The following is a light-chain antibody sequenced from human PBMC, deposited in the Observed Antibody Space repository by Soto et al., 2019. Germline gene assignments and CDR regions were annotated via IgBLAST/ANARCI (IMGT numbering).Light chain of an antibody. CDR3: QQYNNWPPWT. Sequence: EIVMTQSPAATSVSPGERATLSCKASQSVSNNLAWYQQKPGQAPRLLIYDASTRATGIPARFSGSGSGTDFTLTISSLQSEDFAVYYCQQYNNWPPWTFGQGTKVETK. CDR1: QSVSNN. J-gene: IGKJ1*01. CDR2: DAS. V-gene: IGKV3-15*01.